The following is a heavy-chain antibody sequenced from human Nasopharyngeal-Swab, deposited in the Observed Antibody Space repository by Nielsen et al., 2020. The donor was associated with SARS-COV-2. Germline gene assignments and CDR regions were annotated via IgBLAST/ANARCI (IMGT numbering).Heavy chain of an antibody. CDR2: IIPILGIA. J-gene: IGHJ5*02. CDR1: GGTFSSYA. D-gene: IGHD2-2*01. Sequence: SVKVSCKASGGTFSSYAISWVRQAPGQGLEWMGGIIPILGIANYAQKFQGRVTITADKSTSTAYMELSSQRSEDTAVYYCARYQLLSYSNYYWFDPWGQGTLVTVSS. V-gene: IGHV1-69*10. CDR3: ARYQLLSYSNYYWFDP.